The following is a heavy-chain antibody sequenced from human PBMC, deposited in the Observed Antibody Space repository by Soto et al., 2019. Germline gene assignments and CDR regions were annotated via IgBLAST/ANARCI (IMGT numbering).Heavy chain of an antibody. D-gene: IGHD3-22*01. CDR1: GGSVSSGSYY. CDR2: IYYSWST. J-gene: IGHJ5*02. V-gene: IGHV4-61*01. Sequence: LSLTCTVSGGSVSSGSYYWSWIRQPPGKGLEWIGYIYYSWSTNYNPSLKSRVTISADTSKNQFSLKLRSVTAADTAMYYCARDLGGYPNWFDPWGQGTLVTVSS. CDR3: ARDLGGYPNWFDP.